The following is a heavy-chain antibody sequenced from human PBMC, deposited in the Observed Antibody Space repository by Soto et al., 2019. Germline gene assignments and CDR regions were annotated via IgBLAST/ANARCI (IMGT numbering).Heavy chain of an antibody. Sequence: EVQLVQSGGDLVQPGGSLRLSCVASGFTFSTYWMTWVRQAPGMGLEWVAGIKEDASEEVYVDSVKGRFSISRDTAQNSLYLQLNILRAEDKAVYYCATAISSPFSNFDSWGQGYLVTVPS. CDR3: ATAISSPFSNFDS. CDR2: IKEDASEE. D-gene: IGHD2-2*01. V-gene: IGHV3-7*01. CDR1: GFTFSTYW. J-gene: IGHJ4*02.